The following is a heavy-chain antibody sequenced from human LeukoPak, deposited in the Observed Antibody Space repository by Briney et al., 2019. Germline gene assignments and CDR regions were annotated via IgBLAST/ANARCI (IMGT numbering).Heavy chain of an antibody. CDR2: VYTSGST. CDR1: GGSISSGGYY. V-gene: IGHV4-61*02. J-gene: IGHJ4*02. D-gene: IGHD2-21*01. CDR3: ARLFKTGFDY. Sequence: SETLSLTCNVSGGSISSGGYYWSWIRQPAGKGLEWIGRVYTSGSTNYNPSLKSRVTISVDTSKNQFSLKLSSVTAADTAVYYCARLFKTGFDYWGQGTLVTVSS.